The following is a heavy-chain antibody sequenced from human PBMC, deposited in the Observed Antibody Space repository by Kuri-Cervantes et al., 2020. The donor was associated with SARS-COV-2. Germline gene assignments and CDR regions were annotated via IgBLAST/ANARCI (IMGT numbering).Heavy chain of an antibody. Sequence: ASVKVSCKASGYTFTSYDVNWVRQATGQGLEWMGWMNPNSGNTGYAQKFQGRVTITRNTSISTAYMELSSLRAEDTAVYYCARVTVGATWLGDAFDIWGQRTMVTVSS. CDR2: MNPNSGNT. CDR1: GYTFTSYD. D-gene: IGHD1-26*01. J-gene: IGHJ3*02. CDR3: ARVTVGATWLGDAFDI. V-gene: IGHV1-8*03.